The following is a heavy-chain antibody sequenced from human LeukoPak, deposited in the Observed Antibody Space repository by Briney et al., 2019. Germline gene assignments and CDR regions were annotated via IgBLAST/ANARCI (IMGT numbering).Heavy chain of an antibody. CDR2: ISSSSSYI. V-gene: IGHV3-21*01. J-gene: IGHJ4*02. CDR3: ARLTRGDMATFYY. D-gene: IGHD5-24*01. Sequence: GGSLRLSCAASGFTFSSYWMSWVRQAPGKGLEWVSSISSSSSYIYYADSVKGRFTISRDNAKNSLYLQMNSLRAEDTAVYYCARLTRGDMATFYYWGQGTLVTVSS. CDR1: GFTFSSYW.